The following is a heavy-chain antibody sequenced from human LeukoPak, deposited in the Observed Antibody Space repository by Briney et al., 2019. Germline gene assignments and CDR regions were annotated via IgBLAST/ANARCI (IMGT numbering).Heavy chain of an antibody. J-gene: IGHJ6*03. D-gene: IGHD7-27*01. CDR2: MYYSGLT. CDR1: GGSIRSHY. V-gene: IGHV4-59*11. CDR3: ARGPSEQFLGYYMDV. Sequence: SETLSLTCIVSGGSIRSHYWSWIRQPPGKPLEWIGYMYYSGLTNSNPSLKSRVTLSIDTSRNQFSLNLRSLTAADTAVYYCARGPSEQFLGYYMDVWGKGTTVIVSS.